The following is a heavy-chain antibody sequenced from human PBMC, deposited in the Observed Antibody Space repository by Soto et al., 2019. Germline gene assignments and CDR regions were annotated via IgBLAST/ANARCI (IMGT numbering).Heavy chain of an antibody. CDR1: GFTFSSYS. D-gene: IGHD7-27*01. CDR3: ARDFLTGDYREAFDI. Sequence: QPGGSLRLSCAASGFTFSSYSLSWVRQAPGKGLEWIAYIDTSGRAREYAESVKGRFAVSRDNARDALYLQVNSLRGEDTAVYYCARDFLTGDYREAFDIWGQGTMVTVSS. CDR2: IDTSGRAR. V-gene: IGHV3-48*01. J-gene: IGHJ3*02.